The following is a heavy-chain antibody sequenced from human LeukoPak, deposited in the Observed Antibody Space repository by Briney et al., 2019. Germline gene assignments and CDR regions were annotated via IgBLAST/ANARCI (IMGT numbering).Heavy chain of an antibody. V-gene: IGHV7-4-1*02. CDR2: INTNTGNP. Sequence: GASVKVSCKASGYTFTSYAMNWVRQAPGQGLEWMGWINTNTGNPTYAQGFTGRFVFSLDTSVSTAYLQISSLKAEDTAVYYCARGGRYYYDSSGYPDYWGQGTLVTVSS. D-gene: IGHD3-22*01. J-gene: IGHJ4*02. CDR3: ARGGRYYYDSSGYPDY. CDR1: GYTFTSYA.